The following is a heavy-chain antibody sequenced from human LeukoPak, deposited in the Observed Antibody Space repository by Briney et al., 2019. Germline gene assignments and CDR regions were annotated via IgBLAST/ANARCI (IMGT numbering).Heavy chain of an antibody. J-gene: IGHJ5*02. CDR1: GFTFSSYS. V-gene: IGHV3-21*01. CDR3: ARDRSYSSGWYVFDP. CDR2: ISSSSSYT. Sequence: PGGSLRLSCAASGFTFSSYSMNWVRQAPGKGLEWVSSISSSSSYTYYADSVKGRFTISRDNAKNSLYLQMNSLRAEDTAVYYCARDRSYSSGWYVFDPWGQGTLVTVSS. D-gene: IGHD6-19*01.